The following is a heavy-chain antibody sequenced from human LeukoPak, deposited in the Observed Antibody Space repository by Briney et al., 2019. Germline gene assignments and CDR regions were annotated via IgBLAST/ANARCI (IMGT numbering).Heavy chain of an antibody. D-gene: IGHD3-22*01. CDR1: GYTFTSYA. CDR2: VIPILGIA. J-gene: IGHJ4*02. CDR3: ASGGYYYDSSGYGIDY. V-gene: IGHV1-69*04. Sequence: SVKVSCKASGYTFTSYAISWVRQAPGQGLEWMGRVIPILGIANYAQKFQGRVTITADKSTSTAYMELSNLRSEDTAVYYCASGGYYYDSSGYGIDYWGQGTLVTVSS.